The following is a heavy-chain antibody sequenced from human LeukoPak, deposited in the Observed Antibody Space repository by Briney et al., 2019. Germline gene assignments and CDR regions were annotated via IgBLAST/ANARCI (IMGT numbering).Heavy chain of an antibody. Sequence: PGRSLRLSCAASGFTLSNYAMHWVRQAPGKGLEWVATISYDGDNKHYADSVKGRFTISRDNSNNTLCLQMNSLRAEDTAVYYCARDLSGLYVFEYWGPGGQVTVSS. CDR2: ISYDGDNK. CDR1: GFTLSNYA. D-gene: IGHD2-2*02. J-gene: IGHJ4*02. V-gene: IGHV3-30-3*01. CDR3: ARDLSGLYVFEY.